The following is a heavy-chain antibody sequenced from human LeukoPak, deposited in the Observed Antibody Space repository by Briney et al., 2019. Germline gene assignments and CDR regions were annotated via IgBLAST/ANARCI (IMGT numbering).Heavy chain of an antibody. CDR1: GDTFSSYT. CDR3: ARVVSYGSGSYNLDY. Sequence: GASVKVSCKASGDTFSSYTITWVRQAPGQGLEWMGGIIPIFGTPNYAQKFKGRVTITTDESTSTGYMELSSLTSEDTAVYYCARVVSYGSGSYNLDYWGQEPWSPSP. D-gene: IGHD3-10*01. CDR2: IIPIFGTP. V-gene: IGHV1-69*05. J-gene: IGHJ4*01.